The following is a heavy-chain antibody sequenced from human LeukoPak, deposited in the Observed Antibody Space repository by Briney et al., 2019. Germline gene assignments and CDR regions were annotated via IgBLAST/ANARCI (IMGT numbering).Heavy chain of an antibody. CDR1: GGSISSYY. V-gene: IGHV4-59*08. CDR3: ATLYVWGSYRSDDY. Sequence: SETLSLTCTVSGGSISSYYWSWIRQPPGKGLEWIGYIYYSGSTNYNPSLKSRVTISVDTSKNQFSLKLSSVTAADTAVYYCATLYVWGSYRSDDYWGQGTLVTVSS. CDR2: IYYSGST. J-gene: IGHJ4*02. D-gene: IGHD3-16*02.